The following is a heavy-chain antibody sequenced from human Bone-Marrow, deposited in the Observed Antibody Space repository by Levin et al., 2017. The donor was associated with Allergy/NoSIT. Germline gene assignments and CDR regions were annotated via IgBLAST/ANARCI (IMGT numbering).Heavy chain of an antibody. Sequence: PGGSLRLSCAASGFTFSGSWMSWVRQAPGKGLEWVANIKPDGGDKYYVDSVKGRFTISRDNTKNSLSLQMNSLRADDTAVYYCAIDVGADWGQGTLVTVSS. J-gene: IGHJ1*01. CDR3: AIDVGAD. CDR1: GFTFSGSW. CDR2: IKPDGGDK. V-gene: IGHV3-7*01. D-gene: IGHD1-26*01.